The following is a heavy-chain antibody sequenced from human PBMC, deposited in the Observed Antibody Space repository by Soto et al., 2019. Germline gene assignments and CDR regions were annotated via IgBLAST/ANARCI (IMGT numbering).Heavy chain of an antibody. Sequence: QVQLVESGGGLVKPGGSLRLTCAASGFSISDHYMSWIRQAPGKGLEWIGYVFYTGRANYNASLKSRVSISLDTSNYQFSLKLSSVTAADTAAYYCARDGDGRMTTNPYYYNGMDVWGPGTTVTVSS. CDR3: ARDGDGRMTTNPYYYNGMDV. CDR2: VFYTGRA. J-gene: IGHJ6*02. D-gene: IGHD4-4*01. CDR1: GFSISDHY. V-gene: IGHV4-59*11.